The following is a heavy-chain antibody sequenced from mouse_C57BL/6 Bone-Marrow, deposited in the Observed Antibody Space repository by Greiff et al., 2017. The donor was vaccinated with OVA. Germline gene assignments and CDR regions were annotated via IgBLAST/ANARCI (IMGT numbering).Heavy chain of an antibody. D-gene: IGHD1-1*01. V-gene: IGHV1-81*01. Sequence: QVQLKESGAELARPGASVKLSCKASGYTFTSYGISWVKQRTGQGLEWIGEIYPRSGNTYYNEQFKGKATLTADKSSSTAYMELRSLTSEDAAVYFCARDPYYGSTSYAMDYWGQGTSGTVSS. CDR3: ARDPYYGSTSYAMDY. CDR2: IYPRSGNT. J-gene: IGHJ4*01. CDR1: GYTFTSYG.